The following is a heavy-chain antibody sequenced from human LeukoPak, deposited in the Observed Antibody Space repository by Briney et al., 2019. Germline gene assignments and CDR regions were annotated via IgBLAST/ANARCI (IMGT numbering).Heavy chain of an antibody. J-gene: IGHJ3*02. V-gene: IGHV4-30-2*01. CDR3: ARDFTYYDFWSGYYTRHDAFDI. D-gene: IGHD3-3*01. Sequence: SETLSLTCAVSGGSISSGGYSWSWIRQPPGKGLEWIGYIYHSGSTYYNPSLKSRVTISVDRSKNQFSLKLSSVTAADTAVCYCARDFTYYDFWSGYYTRHDAFDIWGQGTMVTVSS. CDR2: IYHSGST. CDR1: GGSISSGGYS.